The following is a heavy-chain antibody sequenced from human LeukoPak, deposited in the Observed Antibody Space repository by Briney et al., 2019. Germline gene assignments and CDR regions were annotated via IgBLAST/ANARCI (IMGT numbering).Heavy chain of an antibody. J-gene: IGHJ5*02. CDR2: ISAYNGNT. Sequence: GASVKVSCKASGYTFTSYYMHWVRQAPGQGLEWMGWISAYNGNTNYAQKFQGRVTMTTDTSTSTAYMELRSLRSDDTAVYYCARGPVVVPAGTWFDPWGQGTLVTVSS. D-gene: IGHD2-2*01. CDR3: ARGPVVVPAGTWFDP. CDR1: GYTFTSYY. V-gene: IGHV1-18*04.